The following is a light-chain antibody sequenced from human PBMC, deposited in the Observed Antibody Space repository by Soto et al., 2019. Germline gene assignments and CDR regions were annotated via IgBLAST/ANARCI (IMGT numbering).Light chain of an antibody. V-gene: IGKV1-8*01. Sequence: AIRMTQSPSSFSASTGDRVTITCRASQGISSYLACYQQKPGKAPKLLIYAASTLQSGVPSRFSGSGSGTDFTLTISCLQSEDFATYYCQQYYSYLLTFGGGTKVDIK. CDR1: QGISSY. CDR3: QQYYSYLLT. J-gene: IGKJ4*01. CDR2: AAS.